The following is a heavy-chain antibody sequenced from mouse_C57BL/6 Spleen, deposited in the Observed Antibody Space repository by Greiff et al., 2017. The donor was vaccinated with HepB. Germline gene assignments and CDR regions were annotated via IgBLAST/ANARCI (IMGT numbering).Heavy chain of an antibody. CDR3: AREGAGYGYFDV. CDR1: GYTFTDYY. Sequence: EVMLQQSGPELVKPGASVKISCKASGYTFTDYYMNWVKQSHGKSLEWIGDINPNNGGTSYNQKFKGKATLTVDKSSSTAYMELRSLTSEDSAVYYCAREGAGYGYFDVWGTGTTVTVSS. V-gene: IGHV1-26*01. CDR2: INPNNGGT. J-gene: IGHJ1*03.